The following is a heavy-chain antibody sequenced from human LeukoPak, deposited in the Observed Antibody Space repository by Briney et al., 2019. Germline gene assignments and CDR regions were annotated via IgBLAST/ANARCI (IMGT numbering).Heavy chain of an antibody. CDR1: GYTFTDYY. V-gene: IGHV1-2*02. D-gene: IGHD6-13*01. J-gene: IGHJ5*02. Sequence: GASVKVSCKASGYTFTDYYIHWVRQAPGQGLEWMGWNIPNTGVTKYAQKFQGRVTMTRDTSISTVYMELSSLTSDDTAVYYCAKEAAAAGNNWFDPWGQGTLVTVFS. CDR3: AKEAAAAGNNWFDP. CDR2: NIPNTGVT.